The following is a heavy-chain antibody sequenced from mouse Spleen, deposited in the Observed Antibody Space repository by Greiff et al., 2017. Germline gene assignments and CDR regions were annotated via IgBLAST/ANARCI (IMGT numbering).Heavy chain of an antibody. V-gene: IGHV5-9-1*01. D-gene: IGHD4-1*01. J-gene: IGHJ3*01. CDR3: ATYWDEAWFAY. CDR2: ISSGGSYT. CDR1: GFTFSSYA. Sequence: EVMLVESGGGLVKPGGSLKLSCAASGFTFSSYAMSWVRQTPEKRLEWVATISSGGSYTYYPDSVKGRFTISRDNAKNTLYLQMSSLRSEDTAMYYCATYWDEAWFAYWGQGTLVTVSA.